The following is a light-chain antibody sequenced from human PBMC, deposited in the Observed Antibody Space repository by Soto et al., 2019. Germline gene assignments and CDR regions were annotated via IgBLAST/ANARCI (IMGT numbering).Light chain of an antibody. CDR1: QSVSSN. Sequence: EIVKTQSPAALSVSPGERATLSCRASQSVSSNLAWYQQKPGQAPRLLIYGASIRATGVPARFSGSGSGTEFTLTISSLQSEDFAVYYCQQYNNWPSMYTFGQGTKLEIK. CDR2: GAS. V-gene: IGKV3-15*01. J-gene: IGKJ2*01. CDR3: QQYNNWPSMYT.